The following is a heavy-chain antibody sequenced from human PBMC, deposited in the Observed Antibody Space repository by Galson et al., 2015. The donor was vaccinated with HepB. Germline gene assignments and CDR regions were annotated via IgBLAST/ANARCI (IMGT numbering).Heavy chain of an antibody. CDR2: ISWNSGYI. Sequence: SLRLSCAASGFTFDDYAMHWVRQAPGKGLEWVSGISWNSGYIGYADSVKGRFTISRDNAKNSLDRQMNSLRAEDTALYYCAKVASSWYSGAFDIWGQGTKVTVSS. V-gene: IGHV3-9*01. CDR3: AKVASSWYSGAFDI. J-gene: IGHJ3*02. D-gene: IGHD6-13*01. CDR1: GFTFDDYA.